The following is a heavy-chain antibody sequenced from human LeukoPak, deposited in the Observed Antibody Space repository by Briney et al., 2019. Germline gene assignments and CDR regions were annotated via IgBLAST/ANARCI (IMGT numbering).Heavy chain of an antibody. CDR3: AREPGGVRRYFDY. V-gene: IGHV1-69*06. CDR2: IVPIFGST. CDR1: GGNLGNYA. D-gene: IGHD1-26*01. Sequence: SVKVSCKASGGNLGNYAISWVRQAPGQGLERMGRIVPIFGSTNFAQKFQERLTIAADKATNTLYLELTNLRPDDTAVYYCAREPGGVRRYFDYWGQGTLVTVSS. J-gene: IGHJ4*02.